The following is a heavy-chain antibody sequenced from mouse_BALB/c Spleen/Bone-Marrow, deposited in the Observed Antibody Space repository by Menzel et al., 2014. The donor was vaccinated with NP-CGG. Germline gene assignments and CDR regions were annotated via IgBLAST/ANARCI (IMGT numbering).Heavy chain of an antibody. J-gene: IGHJ2*01. CDR3: AKGGNYRYDLDY. CDR2: FNPYNDGS. D-gene: IGHD2-14*01. Sequence: EVQLQQSGPELVKPGASVKMSCKASGYTFTSSVMHWVKQKPGQGLEWIGYFNPYNDGSKYNEKFKGKATLTSDKSSSTAYMELSSLTSEDSAVYYCAKGGNYRYDLDYWGQGTTLTVSS. V-gene: IGHV1-14*01. CDR1: GYTFTSSV.